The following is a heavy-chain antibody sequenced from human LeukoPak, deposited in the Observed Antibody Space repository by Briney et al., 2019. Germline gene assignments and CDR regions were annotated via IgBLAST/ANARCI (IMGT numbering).Heavy chain of an antibody. CDR3: ARAAYSSFYYYYYGMDV. CDR2: IIPIFGTA. V-gene: IGHV1-69*13. D-gene: IGHD6-6*01. Sequence: SVKVSCKASGYTFTSYGISWVRQAPGQGLEWMGGIIPIFGTANYAQKFQGRVTITADESTSTAYMELSSLRSEDTAVYYCARAAYSSFYYYYYGMDVWGQGTTVTVSS. J-gene: IGHJ6*02. CDR1: GYTFTSYG.